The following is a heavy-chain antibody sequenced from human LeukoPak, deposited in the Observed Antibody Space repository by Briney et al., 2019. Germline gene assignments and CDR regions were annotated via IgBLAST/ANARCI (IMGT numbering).Heavy chain of an antibody. CDR1: GGSFSGYY. J-gene: IGHJ6*02. Sequence: SETLSLTCAVYGGSFSGYYWSWIRQPPGKGLEWIGEINHSGSTNYNPSLKSRVTISVDTSKNQFSLKLSSVTAADTAVYYCARSIGIYYYGMDVWGQGTTVTVSS. D-gene: IGHD2-21*01. CDR2: INHSGST. V-gene: IGHV4-34*01. CDR3: ARSIGIYYYGMDV.